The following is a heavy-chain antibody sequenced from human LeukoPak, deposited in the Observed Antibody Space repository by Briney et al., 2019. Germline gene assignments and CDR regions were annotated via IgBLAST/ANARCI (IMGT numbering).Heavy chain of an antibody. CDR2: ISAYNGNT. J-gene: IGHJ3*02. V-gene: IGHV1-18*01. D-gene: IGHD6-19*01. CDR3: ARVGSYSSGWSTRYAFDI. Sequence: ASVKVSCKASGGTFSSYAISWVRQAPGQGLEWMGWISAYNGNTNYAQKLLGRVTMTTDTSTSTAYMELRSLRSDDTAVYYCARVGSYSSGWSTRYAFDIWGQGTMVTVSS. CDR1: GGTFSSYA.